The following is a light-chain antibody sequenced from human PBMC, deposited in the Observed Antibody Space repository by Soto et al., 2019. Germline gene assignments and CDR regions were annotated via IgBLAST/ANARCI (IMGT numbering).Light chain of an antibody. V-gene: IGKV3-20*01. CDR3: QQYGSSTWT. Sequence: ESVLTQSPGTLSLSPGERATLSCRASQSVSSSYLAWYQQKPGQAPRLLIYGASSRATGIPDRLSGSGSGKDFTLTISRLEPEDFAVYYCQQYGSSTWTFGQGTKVEIK. J-gene: IGKJ1*01. CDR2: GAS. CDR1: QSVSSSY.